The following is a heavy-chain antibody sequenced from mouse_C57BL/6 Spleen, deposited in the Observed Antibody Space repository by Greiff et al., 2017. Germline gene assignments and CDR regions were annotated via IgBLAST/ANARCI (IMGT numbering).Heavy chain of an antibody. V-gene: IGHV1-82*01. CDR3: ARDYGKGYAMDY. D-gene: IGHD1-1*01. CDR2: IYPGDGDT. Sequence: VQLQQSGPELVKPGASVKISCKASGYAFSSYWMNWVKQRPGKGLEWIGRIYPGDGDTNYNEKFKSKATLTADKSSSTAYMQLSSLTSEDSAVYFCARDYGKGYAMDYWGQGTSVTVSS. CDR1: GYAFSSYW. J-gene: IGHJ4*01.